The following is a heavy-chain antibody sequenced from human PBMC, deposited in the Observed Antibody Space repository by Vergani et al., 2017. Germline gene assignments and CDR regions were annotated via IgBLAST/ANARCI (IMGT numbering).Heavy chain of an antibody. J-gene: IGHJ3*02. Sequence: EVQLVEPGGGLIQPGGSLRLSCAASGFTVSSNYMSWVRQAPGKGLEWVSVIYSGGSTYYADSVKGRFTISRDNSKNTLYLQMNSLRAEDTAVYYCARGYNWNDWAWAFDIWGQGTMVTVSS. CDR3: ARGYNWNDWAWAFDI. CDR1: GFTVSSNY. CDR2: IYSGGST. V-gene: IGHV3-53*01. D-gene: IGHD1-20*01.